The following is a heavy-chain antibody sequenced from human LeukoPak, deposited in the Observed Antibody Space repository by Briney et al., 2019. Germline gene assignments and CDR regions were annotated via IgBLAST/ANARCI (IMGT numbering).Heavy chain of an antibody. Sequence: GGSLRLSCAASGFTFSNYWMSWVRQAPGKGLEWVANIKQDGSEKYYVDSVKGRFTISRDNAKNSLYLQMNSLRAEDTAVYYCAIRGSPMVRNYWGQGTLVTVSS. CDR1: GFTFSNYW. V-gene: IGHV3-7*01. CDR3: AIRGSPMVRNY. J-gene: IGHJ4*02. D-gene: IGHD3-10*01. CDR2: IKQDGSEK.